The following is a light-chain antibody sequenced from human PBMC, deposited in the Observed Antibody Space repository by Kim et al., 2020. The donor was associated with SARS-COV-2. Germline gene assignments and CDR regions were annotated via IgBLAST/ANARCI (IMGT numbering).Light chain of an antibody. CDR3: QQYNSWPET. CDR2: DTA. CDR1: RYVNTA. J-gene: IGKJ1*01. V-gene: IGKV3-15*01. Sequence: APGEGVTLTCRATRYVNTALAWYQHKPGQAPRLLMYDTATRATGVANGFSDGESGTGFTLTINSLESEDSAVYYCQQYNSWPETFGQGTKVDIK.